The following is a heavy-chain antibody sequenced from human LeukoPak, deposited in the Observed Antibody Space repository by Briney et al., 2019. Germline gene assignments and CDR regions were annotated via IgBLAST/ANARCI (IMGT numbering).Heavy chain of an antibody. CDR2: IYSSGST. CDR1: GGSVSSGSYY. V-gene: IGHV4-61*02. J-gene: IGHJ5*02. D-gene: IGHD4-11*01. Sequence: PSETLSLTCTVSGGSVSSGSYYWSWIRQPAGKGLEWIGRIYSSGSTNYNPSLKSRVTISVDTSKNQFSLNLSSVTAADTAVYYCAKNKFGSTVTLSINWFDPWGQGTLVTVSS. CDR3: AKNKFGSTVTLSINWFDP.